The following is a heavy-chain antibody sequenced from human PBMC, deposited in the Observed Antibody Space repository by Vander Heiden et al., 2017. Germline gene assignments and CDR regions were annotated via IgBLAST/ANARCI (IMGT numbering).Heavy chain of an antibody. CDR3: ARAGTVAGTPHYYYGMDV. D-gene: IGHD6-19*01. V-gene: IGHV3-30*01. CDR1: GFPFSRYA. Sequence: QVQLVASGGGVVQPGRSLRLSCSASGFPFSRYAMQWVRQAPGKGLEWVAVISYDGSNKYYADSVKGRFTISRDNSKNTLYLQMNSLRAEDTAVYYCARAGTVAGTPHYYYGMDVWGQGTTVTVSS. CDR2: ISYDGSNK. J-gene: IGHJ6*02.